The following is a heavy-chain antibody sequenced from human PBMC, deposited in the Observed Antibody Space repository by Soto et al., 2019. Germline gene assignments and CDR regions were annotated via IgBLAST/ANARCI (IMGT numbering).Heavy chain of an antibody. Sequence: QVQLVQSGAEVRKPGASVKVSCEASGYTFPSYDIYWVRQATGQGLEWMGWMNPNTGNSGYAQKFQGRVTMTSDTSRSTAHMEMSSLRSDDTAVYYCARRAETNGWNVFGADKYYCDFWGQGTLSPSPQ. CDR3: ARRAETNGWNVFGADKYYCDF. J-gene: IGHJ4*02. V-gene: IGHV1-8*01. CDR2: MNPNTGNS. CDR1: GYTFPSYD. D-gene: IGHD1-1*01.